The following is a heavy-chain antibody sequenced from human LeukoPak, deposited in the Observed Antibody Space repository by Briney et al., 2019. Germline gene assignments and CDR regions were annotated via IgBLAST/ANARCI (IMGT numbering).Heavy chain of an antibody. J-gene: IGHJ4*02. CDR3: AREFRGVTRYFDY. CDR1: GFTFSSYG. Sequence: PGGSLRLSCADSGFTFSSYGMHWVRQAPGKGLEWVAVRSYDGSYKYYADSVKGRFTISRDNAKNSLYLQMNSLRAEDTAVYYCAREFRGVTRYFDYWGQGTLVTVSS. CDR2: RSYDGSYK. D-gene: IGHD3-10*01. V-gene: IGHV3-30*03.